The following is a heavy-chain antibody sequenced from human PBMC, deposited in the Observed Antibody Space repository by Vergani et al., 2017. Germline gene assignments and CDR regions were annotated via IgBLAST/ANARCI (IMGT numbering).Heavy chain of an antibody. D-gene: IGHD3-22*01. CDR1: GGTFSSYA. V-gene: IGHV1-69*17. CDR3: ARDKGYYYDSSGYFPGAFDI. J-gene: IGHJ3*02. CDR2: IIPIFGIA. Sequence: QVQLVQSGAEVKKPGSSVKVSCKASGGTFSSYAISWVRQAPGQGLEWMGGIIPIFGIANYAQKFQGRVTITADKSTSTAYMELSSLRSEDTAVYYCARDKGYYYDSSGYFPGAFDIGGQGTMVTVSS.